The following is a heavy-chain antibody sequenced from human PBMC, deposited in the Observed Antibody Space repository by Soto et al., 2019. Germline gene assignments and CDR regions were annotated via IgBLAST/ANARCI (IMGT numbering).Heavy chain of an antibody. CDR3: ARGPVVTPFVDY. Sequence: TXSLTFTVSGGSVTSCNYYWSWIRQPPGKGLEWIGHIYYSGSTNYNPSLKSRVTISVDASKNQFSLKLSSVTAADTAIYYCARGPVVTPFVDYWGQGTLVTVSS. CDR2: IYYSGST. J-gene: IGHJ4*02. CDR1: GGSVTSCNYY. D-gene: IGHD2-21*02. V-gene: IGHV4-61*01.